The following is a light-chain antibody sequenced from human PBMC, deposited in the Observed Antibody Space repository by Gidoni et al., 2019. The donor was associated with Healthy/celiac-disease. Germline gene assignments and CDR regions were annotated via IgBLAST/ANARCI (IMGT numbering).Light chain of an antibody. CDR3: QSYDSSLSGSWV. J-gene: IGLJ3*02. V-gene: IGLV1-40*01. CDR2: GNS. CDR1: SPNIGAGYD. Sequence: SVLTPPPSVSGSPGPRVTLTCTGSSPNIGAGYDVHWYQQLPGTAPKLLIYGNSNRPSGVPDRCSGSKSGTSASLAITGLQAEDEADYYCQSYDSSLSGSWVFGGGTKLTVL.